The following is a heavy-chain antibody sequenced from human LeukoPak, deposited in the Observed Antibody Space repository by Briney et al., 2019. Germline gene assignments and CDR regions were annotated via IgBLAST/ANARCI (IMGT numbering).Heavy chain of an antibody. J-gene: IGHJ4*02. D-gene: IGHD1-26*01. V-gene: IGHV1-69*05. CDR3: ARGDSGSYTPWDY. CDR2: IIPIFGTA. CDR1: GGTFSSYA. Sequence: GASVKVSCKASGGTFSSYAISWVRQAPGQGLEWMGGIIPIFGTANYAQKLQGRVTITTDESTSTAYMELSSLRSEGTAVYYCARGDSGSYTPWDYWGQGTLVTVSS.